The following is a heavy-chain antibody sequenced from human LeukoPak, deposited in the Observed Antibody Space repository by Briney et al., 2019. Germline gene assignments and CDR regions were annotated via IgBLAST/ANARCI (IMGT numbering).Heavy chain of an antibody. J-gene: IGHJ4*02. D-gene: IGHD3-10*01. CDR3: ARSLWPEDY. CDR1: GFTVSSNY. V-gene: IGHV3-7*01. CDR2: IKPDGSEK. Sequence: PGGSLRLSCAASGFTVSSNYMSWVRQAPGKGLEWVANIKPDGSEKNYVDSVKGRFSISRDNAKNSLHLQMNSLRAEDTAVYYCARSLWPEDYWGQGTLVTVSS.